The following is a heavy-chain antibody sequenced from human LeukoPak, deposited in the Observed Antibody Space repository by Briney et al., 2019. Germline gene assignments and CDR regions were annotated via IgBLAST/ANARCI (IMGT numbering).Heavy chain of an antibody. CDR2: ITPGGSST. D-gene: IGHD1-1*01. CDR1: GFPFRSHW. Sequence: GRSVRLSCAACGFPFRSHWMHWVCQAPGKGLVWVSRITPGGSSTLYADSVEGRVTISRDNAKNMLYLQMNSLRADDTAVYYCARVRSPSWFDRWSEGTLVTVS. CDR3: ARVRSPSWFDR. J-gene: IGHJ5*02. V-gene: IGHV3-74*01.